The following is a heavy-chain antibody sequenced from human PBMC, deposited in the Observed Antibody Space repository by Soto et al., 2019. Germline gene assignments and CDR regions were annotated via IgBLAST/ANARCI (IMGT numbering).Heavy chain of an antibody. D-gene: IGHD5-18*01. J-gene: IGHJ4*02. V-gene: IGHV4-59*01. Sequence: SETLSLTCTVSGGSISTYYWTWIRQPPGKGLEWIGYIYYSGSTNYNPPLKSRVTISEDTSKKQFSLKLNSVTAADTAVYYCARGGGYSNPYNFDYWGQGTLVTVSS. CDR1: GGSISTYY. CDR3: ARGGGYSNPYNFDY. CDR2: IYYSGST.